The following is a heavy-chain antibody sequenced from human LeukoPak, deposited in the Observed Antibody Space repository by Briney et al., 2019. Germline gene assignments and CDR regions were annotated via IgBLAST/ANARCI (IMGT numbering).Heavy chain of an antibody. Sequence: GGSLRLSCATSGFTFRTYVMHWVRQAPGKGLEWVANIKQDGSEKFYVDSVKGRFTISRDNAKNSLYLQMTSLRPEDTALYYCAGGTGWLIDSWGQGTLVTVSS. CDR1: GFTFRTYV. D-gene: IGHD3-9*01. CDR3: AGGTGWLIDS. V-gene: IGHV3-7*01. CDR2: IKQDGSEK. J-gene: IGHJ4*02.